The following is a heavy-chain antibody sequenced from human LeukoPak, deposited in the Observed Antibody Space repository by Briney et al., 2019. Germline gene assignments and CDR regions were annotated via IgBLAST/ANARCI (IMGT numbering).Heavy chain of an antibody. CDR1: GGSISSYY. CDR3: ARGGYDILTGYPYYFDY. Sequence: PSETLSLTCTVSGGSISSYYWSWIRQPAGKGLEWIGRIYTSGSTNYNPSLKRRVTMSVDTSKNQFSLKLSSVTAADTAVYYCARGGYDILTGYPYYFDYWGQGTLVTVSS. CDR2: IYTSGST. V-gene: IGHV4-4*07. D-gene: IGHD3-9*01. J-gene: IGHJ4*02.